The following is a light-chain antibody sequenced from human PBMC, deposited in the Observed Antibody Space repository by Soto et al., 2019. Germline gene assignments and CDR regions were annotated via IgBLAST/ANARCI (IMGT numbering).Light chain of an antibody. CDR1: SSDVGNYKY. CDR3: FTYTSSGTYV. V-gene: IGLV2-14*01. Sequence: QSALPQPASVSGSPGQSITIACTGTSSDVGNYKYVSWYQQHPGKAPKLMIYEVSNRPSGVSNRFSGSKSGNTASLTISGLQPEHELDYYCFTYTSSGTYVVGSGTKVTVL. CDR2: EVS. J-gene: IGLJ6*01.